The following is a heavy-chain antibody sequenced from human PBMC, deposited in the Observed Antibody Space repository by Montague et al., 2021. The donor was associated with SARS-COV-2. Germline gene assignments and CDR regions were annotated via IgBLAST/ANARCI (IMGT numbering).Heavy chain of an antibody. V-gene: IGHV4-31*03. CDR3: VSSLPGNQFQFDY. D-gene: IGHD1-14*01. Sequence: TLSLTCSVSGGSITSGGYYWTWIRQRPGGDLEWLGYLYYNGMTHYSPSLKSRASFSLDTSKNQFSLELTSATATDSALYFCVSSLPGNQFQFDYWGQGALVTVSS. CDR1: GGSITSGGYY. CDR2: LYYNGMT. J-gene: IGHJ4*02.